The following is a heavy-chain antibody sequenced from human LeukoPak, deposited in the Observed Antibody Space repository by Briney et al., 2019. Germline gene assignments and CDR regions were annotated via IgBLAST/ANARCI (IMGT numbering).Heavy chain of an antibody. CDR3: AKSMGYYDAFDI. CDR1: GFTFSSYG. CDR2: ISYDGSNK. Sequence: GGSLRLSCAASGFTFSSYGMHWVRQAPGKGLDWVAVISYDGSNKYYADSVKGRFTISRDNSKNTLYLQMNSLRAEDTAVYYCAKSMGYYDAFDIWGQGTMVTVSS. D-gene: IGHD2-15*01. V-gene: IGHV3-30*18. J-gene: IGHJ3*02.